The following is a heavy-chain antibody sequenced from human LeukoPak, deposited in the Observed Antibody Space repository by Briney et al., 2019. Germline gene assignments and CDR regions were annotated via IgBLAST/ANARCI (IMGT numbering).Heavy chain of an antibody. J-gene: IGHJ3*02. CDR1: GVSFSGYY. D-gene: IGHD2-21*01. V-gene: IGHV4-34*01. CDR2: INHSGST. CDR3: ARVYFDAFDI. Sequence: SETLSLTCAVYGVSFSGYYWSWIRQPPGKGLEWIGEINHSGSTNYNPSLKSRVTISVDTSKNQFSLKLSSVTAADTAVYYCARVYFDAFDIWGQGTMVTVSS.